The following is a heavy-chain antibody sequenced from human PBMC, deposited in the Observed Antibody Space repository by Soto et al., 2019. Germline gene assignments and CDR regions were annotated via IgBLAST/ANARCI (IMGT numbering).Heavy chain of an antibody. J-gene: IGHJ3*02. CDR2: IDQSGGTA. Sequence: EVQLLESGGGLVQPGGSLRLSCAASGFIFSTYAMNWVRQAPGKGLELVASIDQSGGTAYYAESVRGRFAISRDNSINTLYLHMSSLRAEDTALYYCAHPRGYGVFDAVDIWGQGTMVTVSS. V-gene: IGHV3-23*01. CDR1: GFIFSTYA. CDR3: AHPRGYGVFDAVDI. D-gene: IGHD4-17*01.